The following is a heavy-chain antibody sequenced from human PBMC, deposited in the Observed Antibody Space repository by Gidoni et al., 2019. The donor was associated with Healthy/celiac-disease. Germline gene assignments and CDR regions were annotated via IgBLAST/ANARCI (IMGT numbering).Heavy chain of an antibody. D-gene: IGHD3-3*01. CDR3: ASPYYDFWSGAGGMDV. Sequence: EVQLLESGGGLVQPGGSLRLSCAASGFTFSSYAMSWVRQAPGKGLEWVSAISGSGGSTYYADSVKGRFTISRDNSKNTLYLQMNSLRAEDTAVYYCASPYYDFWSGAGGMDVWGQGTTVTVSS. CDR1: GFTFSSYA. J-gene: IGHJ6*02. V-gene: IGHV3-23*01. CDR2: ISGSGGST.